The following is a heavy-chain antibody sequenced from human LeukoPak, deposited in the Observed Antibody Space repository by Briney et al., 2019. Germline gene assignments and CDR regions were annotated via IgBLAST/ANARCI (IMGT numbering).Heavy chain of an antibody. CDR3: AKSHYYGSGSIDY. D-gene: IGHD3-10*01. Sequence: GGSLRLSCAASGFTFSSYAMSWVRQAPGKGLAWISTVSASGDSTSYADSMKGWFTISRDNSKNALYLQVNSLRADDAALYYCAKSHYYGSGSIDYWGQGTLVTVSS. CDR1: GFTFSSYA. CDR2: VSASGDST. J-gene: IGHJ4*02. V-gene: IGHV3-23*01.